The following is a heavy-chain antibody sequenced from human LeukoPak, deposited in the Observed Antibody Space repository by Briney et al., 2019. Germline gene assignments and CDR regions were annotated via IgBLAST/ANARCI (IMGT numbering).Heavy chain of an antibody. Sequence: PGGSLRLSCAAPGFTFSSYGMHWVRQAPGKGLEWVAAIWYDGSNKYYADSVKGRFTISRDNSKNTLYLQMNSLRAEDTAVYYCARSRGYYYESSGYPDYWGQGTLVTVSS. CDR3: ARSRGYYYESSGYPDY. V-gene: IGHV3-33*01. D-gene: IGHD3-22*01. CDR1: GFTFSSYG. J-gene: IGHJ4*02. CDR2: IWYDGSNK.